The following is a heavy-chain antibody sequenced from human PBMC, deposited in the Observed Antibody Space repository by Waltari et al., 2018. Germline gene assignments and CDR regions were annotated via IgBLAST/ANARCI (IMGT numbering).Heavy chain of an antibody. D-gene: IGHD2-2*01. V-gene: IGHV4-38-2*02. J-gene: IGHJ5*02. CDR3: ARVQLPETRFDP. Sequence: IGSIYHSGSTYYNPSLKSRVTISVDTSKNQFSLKLSSVTDADTAVYYCARVQLPETRFDPWGQGTLVTVSS. CDR2: IYHSGST.